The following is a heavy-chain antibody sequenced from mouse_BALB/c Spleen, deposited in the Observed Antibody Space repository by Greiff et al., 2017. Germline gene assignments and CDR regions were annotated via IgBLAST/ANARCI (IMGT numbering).Heavy chain of an antibody. D-gene: IGHD2-1*01. Sequence: VQLKESGAELVRSGASVKLSCTASGFNITDYYMHWVKQRPEQGLEWIGWIDPENGDTEYAPKFQGKATMTADTSSNTAYLQLSSLTSEDTAVYSCALYGNSYAMDYWGQGTSVTVSS. V-gene: IGHV14-4*02. J-gene: IGHJ4*01. CDR3: ALYGNSYAMDY. CDR2: IDPENGDT. CDR1: GFNITDYY.